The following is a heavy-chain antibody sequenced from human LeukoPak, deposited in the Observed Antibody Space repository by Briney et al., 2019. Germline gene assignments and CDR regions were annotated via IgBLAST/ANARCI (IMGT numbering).Heavy chain of an antibody. CDR3: ASVPAFHYYYYYGMDV. D-gene: IGHD2-2*01. CDR1: GLTFSTFG. J-gene: IGHJ6*02. CDR2: ISYDGRNT. V-gene: IGHV3-30*03. Sequence: GGSLRLSCAASGLTFSTFGMHWVRQAPGKGLEWVAVISYDGRNTYYADSVKGRFTISRDNSKNTLYLQMNSLKTEDTAVYYCASVPAFHYYYYYGMDVWGQGTTVTVSS.